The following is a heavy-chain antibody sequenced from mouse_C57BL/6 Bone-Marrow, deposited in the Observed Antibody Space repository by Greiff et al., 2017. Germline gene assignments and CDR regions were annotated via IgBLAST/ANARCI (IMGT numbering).Heavy chain of an antibody. CDR3: ARSYYGNPYFDD. CDR2: IYPGSGNT. CDR1: GYTFTDYY. V-gene: IGHV1-76*01. J-gene: IGHJ2*01. Sequence: VQLQQSGAELVRPGASVKLSCKASGYTFTDYYINWVKQRPGQGLEWIARIYPGSGNTYYNEQFKGKGTLTAEKSSSTAYMQLSSLTSEDSAVYFCARSYYGNPYFDDWGQGTTLTVSS. D-gene: IGHD2-1*01.